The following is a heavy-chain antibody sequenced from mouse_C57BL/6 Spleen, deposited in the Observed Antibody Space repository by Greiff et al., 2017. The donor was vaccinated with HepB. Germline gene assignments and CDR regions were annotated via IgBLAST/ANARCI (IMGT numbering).Heavy chain of an antibody. J-gene: IGHJ3*01. CDR3: ARDGDHLFAY. Sequence: QVQLQQSGAELVRPGTSVKVSCKASGYAFTNYLIEWVKQRPGQGLEWIGVINPGSGGTNYNEKFKGKATLTADKSSSTAYMQLSSLTSEDSAVYFCARDGDHLFAYWGQGTLVTVSA. V-gene: IGHV1-54*01. D-gene: IGHD2-13*01. CDR1: GYAFTNYL. CDR2: INPGSGGT.